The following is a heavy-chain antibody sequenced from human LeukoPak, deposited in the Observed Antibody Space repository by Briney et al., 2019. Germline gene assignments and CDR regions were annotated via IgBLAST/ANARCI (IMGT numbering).Heavy chain of an antibody. Sequence: GRSVRLSCAASGFTFSNYSMSWVRHPPGKWLGWVSVISGSDGSTYYADSVKGRFTISRDNSKNTLYLKMNSLGVEDTAVYYCAKDKWYSYDSLRVYWGQGTLVTVSS. CDR2: ISGSDGST. CDR3: AKDKWYSYDSLRVY. CDR1: GFTFSNYS. D-gene: IGHD3-22*01. J-gene: IGHJ4*02. V-gene: IGHV3-23*01.